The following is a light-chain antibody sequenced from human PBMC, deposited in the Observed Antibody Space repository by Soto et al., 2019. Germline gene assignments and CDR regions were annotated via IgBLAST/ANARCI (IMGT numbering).Light chain of an antibody. V-gene: IGKV1-5*03. CDR2: KAS. CDR3: QQSRS. Sequence: DIQMTQSPSTLSASVGDRVTITCLASQSISSWLAWYQQKPGKAPKLLIYKASSLESGVPSRFSGSGSGTEFTLTISSLQPDDFATHYCQQSRSFGQGTKREIK. CDR1: QSISSW. J-gene: IGKJ2*03.